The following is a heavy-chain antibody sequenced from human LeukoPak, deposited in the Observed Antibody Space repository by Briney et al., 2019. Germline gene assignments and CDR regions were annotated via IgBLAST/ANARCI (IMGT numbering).Heavy chain of an antibody. CDR2: ISGGGGSKYYA. D-gene: IGHD3-9*01. CDR1: GFTFSSYA. CDR3: VKFNDILTGYFDY. V-gene: IGHV3-23*01. Sequence: GGSLRLSCAASGFTFSSYAMSWVRQSPGKGLEWVSAISGGGGSKYYAYYTDSVKSRFTISKDNSKNTLYLQINSLRAEDTAVYFCVKFNDILTGYFDYWGQGTLVTVSS. J-gene: IGHJ4*02.